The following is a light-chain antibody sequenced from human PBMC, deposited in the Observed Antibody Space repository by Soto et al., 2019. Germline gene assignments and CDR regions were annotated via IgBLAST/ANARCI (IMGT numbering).Light chain of an antibody. CDR2: GTS. J-gene: IGKJ2*01. CDR1: QILNRDF. V-gene: IGKV3-20*01. Sequence: EMVLTQSPGTLSLSPGERATLSCRASQILNRDFLNWYQQKAGQAPRLLIYGTSTRATGVPDRFIGSGSGTDFTLAISRLEPEDFAVYFCQFFEGSPQYIFGQGTKLEIK. CDR3: QFFEGSPQYI.